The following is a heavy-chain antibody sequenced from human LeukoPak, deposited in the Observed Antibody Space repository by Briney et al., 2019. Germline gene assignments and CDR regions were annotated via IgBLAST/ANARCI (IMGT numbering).Heavy chain of an antibody. D-gene: IGHD4-11*01. CDR1: GGFFSGYY. CDR3: ARGQVTVTTH. V-gene: IGHV4-34*01. Sequence: SETLSLTCAVSGGFFSGYYWTWLRQPPGKGVEWIGEINHSGSAKYNRSLMSRVTISLDKYKKHFSLNLSDVKAAETAVYYCARGQVTVTTHWGQGTLVTVSS. CDR2: INHSGSA. J-gene: IGHJ4*02.